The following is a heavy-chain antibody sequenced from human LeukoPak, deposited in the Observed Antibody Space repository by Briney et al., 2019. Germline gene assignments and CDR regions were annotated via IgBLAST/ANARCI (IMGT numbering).Heavy chain of an antibody. CDR3: ARDPLQHLYSGTYLGRDY. D-gene: IGHD1-26*01. V-gene: IGHV1-18*01. J-gene: IGHJ4*02. CDR1: GYTFTSFG. CDR2: ISAYNGNT. Sequence: GASVKVSCKASGYTFTSFGINWVRQAPGQGPEWMGWISAYNGNTIYAQKFQGRVTMTTDTSTSTAYMELRSLRSDDTAVYYCARDPLQHLYSGTYLGRDYWGQGTLVTVSS.